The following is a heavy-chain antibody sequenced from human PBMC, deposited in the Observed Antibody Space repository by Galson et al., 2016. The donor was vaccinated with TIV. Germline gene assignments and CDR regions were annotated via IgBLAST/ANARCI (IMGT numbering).Heavy chain of an antibody. V-gene: IGHV5-51*01. J-gene: IGHJ4*02. CDR3: ARLQGIGSGSYYGF. CDR1: GYSFNNYW. D-gene: IGHD3-10*01. Sequence: QSGAEVKKPGESLKISCQGSGYSFNNYWIGWVRQMSGKGLEWMGIVYPGDSQTRYSPSFEGQVTLSVDKSISTAYLQWSSLRASDTAMYYCARLQGIGSGSYYGFWGQGTLVTVSS. CDR2: VYPGDSQT.